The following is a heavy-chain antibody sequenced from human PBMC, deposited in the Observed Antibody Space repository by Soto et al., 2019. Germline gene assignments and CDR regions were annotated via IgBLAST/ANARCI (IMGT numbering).Heavy chain of an antibody. Sequence: QVQLVESGGGVVQPGRSLRLSCAASGFTFSSYAMHWVRQAPGQGLEWVSFISYDAVHKYYADSVKGRFTISRDNSKTTVYLHMNSLRSEDTAVYYCARDMSTKYTRYYWGQGTLVTVSS. CDR2: ISYDAVHK. J-gene: IGHJ4*02. CDR3: ARDMSTKYTRYY. V-gene: IGHV3-30*04. CDR1: GFTFSSYA. D-gene: IGHD2-2*01.